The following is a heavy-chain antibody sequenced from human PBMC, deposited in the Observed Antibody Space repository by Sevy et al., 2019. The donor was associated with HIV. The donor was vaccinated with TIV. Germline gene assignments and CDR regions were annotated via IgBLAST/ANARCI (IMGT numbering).Heavy chain of an antibody. CDR1: GLTLSSYA. D-gene: IGHD2-15*01. V-gene: IGHV3-23*01. J-gene: IGHJ6*02. CDR2: ISGRGGST. CDR3: AKAPPGHCSSGSCPRAYYYYGMDV. Sequence: GGSLRLSCADSGLTLSSYAMNWVRQAPGKGLEWVSAISGRGGSTYYADSVGGRFTISRDNSKNTRYLQMNSLRAEDTAVYYCAKAPPGHCSSGSCPRAYYYYGMDVWGQGTTVTVSS.